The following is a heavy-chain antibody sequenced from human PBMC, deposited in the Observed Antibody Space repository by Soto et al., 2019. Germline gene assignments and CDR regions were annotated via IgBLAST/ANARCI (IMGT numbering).Heavy chain of an antibody. V-gene: IGHV4-31*03. CDR2: IYYRGST. Sequence: QVQLQESGPGLVKPSQTLSLTCTVSGGSISSGGSSWSWIRQHPGKGLEWIGYIYYRGSTYYNPSLNSGVTISVDTSQNQFSRKLSSVTAADTAVYYWARVGWELDPGHWGQGTLVTVSS. D-gene: IGHD1-26*01. CDR1: GGSISSGGSS. CDR3: ARVGWELDPGH. J-gene: IGHJ4*02.